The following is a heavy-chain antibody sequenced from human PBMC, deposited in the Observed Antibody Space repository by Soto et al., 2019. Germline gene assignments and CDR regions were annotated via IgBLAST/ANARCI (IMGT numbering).Heavy chain of an antibody. D-gene: IGHD5-18*01. Sequence: ASVKVSCKASGGTFSSYAISWVRQAPGQGLEWMGGVIPIFGTANYAQKFQGRVTITAHKSTSTAYMELSSLRSEDTAVYYCARDSPDVDTAMVPTYWGQGTLVTVSS. CDR1: GGTFSSYA. CDR3: ARDSPDVDTAMVPTY. CDR2: VIPIFGTA. V-gene: IGHV1-69*06. J-gene: IGHJ4*02.